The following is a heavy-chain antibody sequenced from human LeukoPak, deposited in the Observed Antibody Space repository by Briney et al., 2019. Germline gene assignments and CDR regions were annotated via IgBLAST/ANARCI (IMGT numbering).Heavy chain of an antibody. V-gene: IGHV5-51*01. D-gene: IGHD6-6*01. CDR3: ARLPRPSHYYYYYMDV. Sequence: GESLKTSCKGSGYSFTSYWIGWVRQMPGKGLEWMGIIYPGNSDTRYSPSFQGQVTISADKSISTAYLQWSSLKASDTAMYYCARLPRPSHYYYYYMDVWGKGTTVTVSS. J-gene: IGHJ6*03. CDR2: IYPGNSDT. CDR1: GYSFTSYW.